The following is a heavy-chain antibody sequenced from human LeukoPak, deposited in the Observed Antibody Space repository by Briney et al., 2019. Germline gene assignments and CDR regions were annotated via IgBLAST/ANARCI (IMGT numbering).Heavy chain of an antibody. CDR1: GGSISSSTYY. Sequence: SETLSLTCTVSGGSISSSTYYWGWIRQPPGKGLEWIGSIYYSGSTYYNPSLKSRVTISVDTSKNQFSLKLSSVTAADTAVYYCARGPGITGTTDWFDPWGQGTLVTVSS. V-gene: IGHV4-39*07. CDR3: ARGPGITGTTDWFDP. D-gene: IGHD1-7*01. CDR2: IYYSGST. J-gene: IGHJ5*02.